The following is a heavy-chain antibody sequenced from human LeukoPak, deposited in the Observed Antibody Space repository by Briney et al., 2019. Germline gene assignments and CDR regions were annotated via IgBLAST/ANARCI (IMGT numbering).Heavy chain of an antibody. CDR2: ISYSGSTT. V-gene: IGHV4-39*07. CDR3: AREGDSSGWPIYLYNWFDP. CDR1: GGSISSSSVY. Sequence: PSETLSLTCTVSGGSISSSSVYWGWIRQPPGKGLEWIATISYSGSTTSYNPSLKSRVTISVDTSKNQFSLKLSSVTAADTAVYYCAREGDSSGWPIYLYNWFDPWGQGTLVTVSS. D-gene: IGHD6-19*01. J-gene: IGHJ5*02.